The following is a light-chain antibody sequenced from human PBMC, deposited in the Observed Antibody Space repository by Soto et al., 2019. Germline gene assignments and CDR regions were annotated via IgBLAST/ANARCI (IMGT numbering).Light chain of an antibody. CDR2: WAS. J-gene: IGKJ1*01. CDR3: QQYYRPWT. V-gene: IGKV4-1*01. Sequence: DIVMTQSPDSLAVSLGERATINCKSSQSVLYSSNNKNYLAWYQQKPGQPPKLLIYWASTRASGVPDRFSGSWSGTDFTLTISSLQAEDVAVYYCQQYYRPWTFGQGTKVEIK. CDR1: QSVLYSSNNKNY.